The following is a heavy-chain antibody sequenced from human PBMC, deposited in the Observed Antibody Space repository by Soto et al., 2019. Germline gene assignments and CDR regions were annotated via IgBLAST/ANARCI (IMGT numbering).Heavy chain of an antibody. CDR3: AKDIFKVAGAAAGPDAFDI. Sequence: QAGGSLRLSCAASGFTFDDYTMHWARQAPGKGLEWVSLISWDGGSTYYADSVKGRFTISRDNSKNSLYLQMNSLRTEDTALYYCAKDIFKVAGAAAGPDAFDIWGKGTMVTVSS. D-gene: IGHD6-13*01. CDR2: ISWDGGST. J-gene: IGHJ3*02. CDR1: GFTFDDYT. V-gene: IGHV3-43*01.